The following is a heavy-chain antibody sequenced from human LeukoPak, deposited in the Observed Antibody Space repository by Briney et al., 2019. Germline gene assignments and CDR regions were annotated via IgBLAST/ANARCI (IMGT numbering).Heavy chain of an antibody. CDR1: GFTFSSYS. CDR2: ISSSSYI. CDR3: ARAPDIVVVVAAPDY. V-gene: IGHV3-21*01. D-gene: IGHD2-15*01. Sequence: GGSLRLSCSASGFTFSSYSMNWVRRAPGKGLEWVSSISSSSYIYYADSVKGRFTISRDNAKNSLYLQMNSLRAEDTAVYYCARAPDIVVVVAAPDYWGQGTLVTVSS. J-gene: IGHJ4*02.